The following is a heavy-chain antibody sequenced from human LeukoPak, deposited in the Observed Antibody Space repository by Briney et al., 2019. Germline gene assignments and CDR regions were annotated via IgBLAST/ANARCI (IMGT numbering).Heavy chain of an antibody. Sequence: GGSLRLSCAASGFTFSSYSMNWVRQAPGKGLEWVSYITFSSSIIYYADSVKGRFTISRDNAKNSLYLQMNSLRAEDTAVYYCAKDLRVSWDWGQGTLVTVSS. CDR3: AKDLRVSWD. V-gene: IGHV3-48*04. CDR2: ITFSSSII. CDR1: GFTFSSYS. J-gene: IGHJ4*02. D-gene: IGHD3-10*01.